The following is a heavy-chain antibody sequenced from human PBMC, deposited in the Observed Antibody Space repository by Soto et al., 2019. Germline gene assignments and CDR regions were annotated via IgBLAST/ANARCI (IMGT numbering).Heavy chain of an antibody. J-gene: IGHJ4*02. CDR1: GYTVTGYG. CDR3: ATSSGAVAGYYFDY. CDR2: ISVYNGDT. V-gene: IGHV1-18*04. D-gene: IGHD6-19*01. Sequence: AGLKVSCKASGYTVTGYGISWVRQAAGQGLEWMGWISVYNGDTKYAQKLQGRVTMTTDTSTSTAYMELRSLRSDDTAVYYCATSSGAVAGYYFDYWGQGTLVTVSS.